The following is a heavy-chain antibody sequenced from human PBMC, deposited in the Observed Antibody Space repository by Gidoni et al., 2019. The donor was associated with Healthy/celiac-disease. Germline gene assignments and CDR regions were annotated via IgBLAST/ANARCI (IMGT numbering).Heavy chain of an antibody. CDR3: ANENWGLEGPFDY. CDR2: ISGSGGST. V-gene: IGHV3-23*01. Sequence: EVQLLESGGGLVQPGGSLRLSCAASGLTFRSYAMSGVRQAPWKGLEWVSAISGSGGSTYYADSVKGRFTISRDNSKNTLYLQMNSLRAEDTAVYYCANENWGLEGPFDYWGQGTLVTVSS. J-gene: IGHJ4*02. CDR1: GLTFRSYA. D-gene: IGHD7-27*01.